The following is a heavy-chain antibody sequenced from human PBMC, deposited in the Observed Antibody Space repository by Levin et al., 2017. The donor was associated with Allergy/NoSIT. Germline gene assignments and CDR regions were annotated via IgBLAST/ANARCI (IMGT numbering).Heavy chain of an antibody. Sequence: SGPTLVKPTQTLTLTCTFSGFSLSTSGVGVGWIRQPPGKALEWLALIYWDDDKRYSPSLKSRLTITKDTSKNQVVLTMTNMDPVDTATYYCAHRPRIRERIAARPGRDWFDPWGQGTLVTVSS. J-gene: IGHJ5*02. CDR2: IYWDDDK. CDR1: GFSLSTSGVG. CDR3: AHRPRIRERIAARPGRDWFDP. V-gene: IGHV2-5*02. D-gene: IGHD6-6*01.